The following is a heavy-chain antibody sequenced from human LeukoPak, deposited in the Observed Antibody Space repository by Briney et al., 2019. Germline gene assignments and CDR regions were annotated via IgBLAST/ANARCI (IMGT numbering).Heavy chain of an antibody. CDR2: IYHSGST. CDR1: GGSISSSNW. CDR3: AREVDYYDSSGYKIHAFDI. V-gene: IGHV4-4*02. J-gene: IGHJ3*02. D-gene: IGHD3-22*01. Sequence: SETLSLTCAVSGGSISSSNWWSWVRQPPGKGLEWIGEIYHSGSTNYNPSLKSRVTISVDTSKNQFSLKLSSVTAADTAVYYCAREVDYYDSSGYKIHAFDIWGQGTMVTVSS.